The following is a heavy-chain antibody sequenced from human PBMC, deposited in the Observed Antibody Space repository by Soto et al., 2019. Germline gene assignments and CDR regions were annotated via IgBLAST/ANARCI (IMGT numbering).Heavy chain of an antibody. J-gene: IGHJ4*02. CDR2: IYYSGKT. CDR1: GVSISNTSYY. Sequence: SETLSLTYTVSGVSISNTSYYWGWIRQSPGKGLEWIGTIYYSGKTYYHPALKSRVTISVDTSNNRFSLKLSSVTAADTAVYYCARHGSYWGQGTLVTVSS. CDR3: ARHGSY. V-gene: IGHV4-39*01.